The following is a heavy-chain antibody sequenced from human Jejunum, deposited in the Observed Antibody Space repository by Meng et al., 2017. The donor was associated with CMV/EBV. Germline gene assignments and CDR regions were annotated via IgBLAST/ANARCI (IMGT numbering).Heavy chain of an antibody. D-gene: IGHD5-24*01. CDR1: GFTFRNYP. CDR3: ATAGNYRLDT. V-gene: IGHV3-30*01. Sequence: CAAFGFTFRNYPLHWVRQAPGKGLEWVAVISYDESDQQYADSVKGRFTISRDYSKNTLYLQMDGLRGDDTAVYYCATAGNYRLDTWGQGTLVTVSS. J-gene: IGHJ4*02. CDR2: ISYDESDQ.